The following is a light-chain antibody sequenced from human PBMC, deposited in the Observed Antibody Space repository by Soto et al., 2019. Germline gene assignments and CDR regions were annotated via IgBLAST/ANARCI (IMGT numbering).Light chain of an antibody. V-gene: IGLV1-44*01. J-gene: IGLJ1*01. Sequence: QSVLTQPPSASGTPGQRVTISCSGSSSSIGSTTVAWYQQLPGTTPKPLLFSNDQRPSGVPDRFSGSKSGTSASLAISGLQSEDEAEYYCAAWDDSLNGYVFGTGTKLTVL. CDR3: AAWDDSLNGYV. CDR1: SSSIGSTT. CDR2: SND.